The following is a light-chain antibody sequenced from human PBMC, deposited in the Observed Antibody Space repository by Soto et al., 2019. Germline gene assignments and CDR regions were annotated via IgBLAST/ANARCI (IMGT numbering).Light chain of an antibody. CDR1: SYNIGSNY. V-gene: IGLV1-47*01. CDR3: EAWDNSLLVV. J-gene: IGLJ2*01. Sequence: QSVLTQPPSASGTPGQRVTISCSGSSYNIGSNYVYWYQQLPGTAPKLLIYRSNHQSSGVPDRFSGSKSGTSASLAISGLRSEDEADYYCEAWDNSLLVVLGGLTQLTVL. CDR2: RSN.